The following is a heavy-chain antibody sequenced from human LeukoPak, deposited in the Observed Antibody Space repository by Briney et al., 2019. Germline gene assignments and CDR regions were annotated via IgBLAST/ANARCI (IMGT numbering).Heavy chain of an antibody. J-gene: IGHJ4*02. CDR3: ASPEYYYDSSGYLGY. V-gene: IGHV3-74*01. Sequence: GGSLRLSCAASGFTFSSYWMHWVRQAPGKGLVWVSRINSDGSSTSYADSVKGRFTISSDSAKNTLYLQMNSLRAEDTAVYYCASPEYYYDSSGYLGYWGQGTLVTVSS. CDR2: INSDGSST. D-gene: IGHD3-22*01. CDR1: GFTFSSYW.